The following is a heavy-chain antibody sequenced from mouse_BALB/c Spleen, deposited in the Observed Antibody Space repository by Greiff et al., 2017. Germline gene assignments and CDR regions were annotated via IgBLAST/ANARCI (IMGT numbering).Heavy chain of an antibody. CDR2: IWAGGST. V-gene: IGHV2-9*02. CDR1: GFSLTSYG. Sequence: VQLQESGPGLVAPSQSLSITCTVSGFSLTSYGVHWVRQPPGKGLEWLGVIWAGGSTNYNSALMSRLSISKDNSKSQVFLKMNSLQTDDTAIYYCVRDRRDFAYWGQGTLVTVSA. J-gene: IGHJ3*01. CDR3: VRDRRDFAY.